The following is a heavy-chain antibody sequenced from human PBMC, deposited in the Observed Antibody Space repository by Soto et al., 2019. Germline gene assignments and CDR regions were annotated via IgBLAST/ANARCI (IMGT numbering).Heavy chain of an antibody. CDR2: IYPCVSDT. J-gene: IGHJ6*02. D-gene: IGHD3-9*01. CDR3: ARHSVVSQDILTDTYYYGMDV. CDR1: GYSFTSYC. V-gene: IGHV5-51*01. Sequence: GGSLKIYCXGSGYSFTSYCIGLERHMPGKGLEWMGIIYPCVSDTSYSPSSQGQVTISADKSISTAYLQWSCLQASDTAMYSCARHSVVSQDILTDTYYYGMDVWGQGTTVTVSS.